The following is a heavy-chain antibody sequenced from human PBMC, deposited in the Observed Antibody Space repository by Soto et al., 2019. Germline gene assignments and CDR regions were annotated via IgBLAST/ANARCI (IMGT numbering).Heavy chain of an antibody. D-gene: IGHD2-2*01. CDR1: GFTFSSYA. V-gene: IGHV3-23*01. J-gene: IGHJ6*02. Sequence: GESLKISCAASGFTFSSYAMSWVRQAPGKGLEWVSAISGSGGSTYYADSVKGRFTISRDNSKNTLYLQMNSLRAEDTAVYYCAKGTSWYYYYYGMDVWGQGTTVTVSS. CDR2: ISGSGGST. CDR3: AKGTSWYYYYYGMDV.